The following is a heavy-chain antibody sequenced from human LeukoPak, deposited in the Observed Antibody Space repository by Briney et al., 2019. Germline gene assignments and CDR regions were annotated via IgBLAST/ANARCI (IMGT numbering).Heavy chain of an antibody. CDR1: GYTFTIYY. CDR2: INPNSGGT. V-gene: IGHV1-2*02. J-gene: IGHJ4*02. Sequence: ASVKVSCKVSGYTFTIYYMHWVRQAPGQGLEWLGWINPNSGGTNYAQNFQGGVTMTRDTSISTAYMELSRLRSDDTAVYYCARDQGHGGNSWDYWGQGTLVTVSS. D-gene: IGHD4-23*01. CDR3: ARDQGHGGNSWDY.